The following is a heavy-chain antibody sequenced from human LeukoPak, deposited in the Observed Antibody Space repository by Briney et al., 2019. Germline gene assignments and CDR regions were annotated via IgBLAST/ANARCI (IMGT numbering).Heavy chain of an antibody. CDR2: INPDGSRT. D-gene: IGHD6-6*01. J-gene: IGHJ5*02. CDR1: GFTFSAYW. V-gene: IGHV3-74*01. CDR3: ARVLSGSSDWFDP. Sequence: GGSLRLSCAASGFTFSAYWMHWVRQAPGKGLVWVSRINPDGSRTTYADSVKGRFTISRDNAKNTVYLQMNSLRAEDTAVYYCARVLSGSSDWFDPWGQGTLVTVSS.